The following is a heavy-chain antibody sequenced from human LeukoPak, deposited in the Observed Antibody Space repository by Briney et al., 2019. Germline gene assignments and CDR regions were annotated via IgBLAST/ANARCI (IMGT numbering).Heavy chain of an antibody. CDR3: ASSITMVRGVINKFDY. CDR2: IYYSGST. J-gene: IGHJ4*02. D-gene: IGHD3-10*01. V-gene: IGHV4-39*01. CDR1: RGSISSSSYY. Sequence: SETLSLTCTVSRGSISSSSYYWGWIRQPPGKGLEWIGSIYYSGSTYYNPSLKSRVTISVDTSKNQFSLKLSSVTAADTAVYYCASSITMVRGVINKFDYWGQGTLVTVSS.